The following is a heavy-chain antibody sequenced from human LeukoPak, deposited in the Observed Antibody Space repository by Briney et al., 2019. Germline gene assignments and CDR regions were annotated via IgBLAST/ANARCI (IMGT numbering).Heavy chain of an antibody. J-gene: IGHJ4*02. Sequence: SVKVSCKASGGTFSSYAISWVRQAPGQGLEWMGGIIPIFGTANYAQKFQGRVTITTDESTSTAYMELSSLRSEDTAVYYCARDTLGTVTTFDYWGQGTLVTVSS. CDR3: ARDTLGTVTTFDY. V-gene: IGHV1-69*05. CDR2: IIPIFGTA. CDR1: GGTFSSYA. D-gene: IGHD4-17*01.